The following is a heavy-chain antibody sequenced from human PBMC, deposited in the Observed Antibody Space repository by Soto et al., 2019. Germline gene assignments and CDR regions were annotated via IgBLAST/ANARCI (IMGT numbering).Heavy chain of an antibody. CDR2: MNPNSGNT. V-gene: IGHV1-8*01. CDR3: ARTVVAATPSDY. Sequence: QVQLVQSGAEVKKPGASVKVSCKASGYTFTSYDINWVRQATGQGLEWMGWMNPNSGNTGYAQKFQGRVTMTRNTSISTAYMELSSLRSEDTAVDYCARTVVAATPSDYWGQGTLVTVSS. CDR1: GYTFTSYD. J-gene: IGHJ4*02. D-gene: IGHD2-15*01.